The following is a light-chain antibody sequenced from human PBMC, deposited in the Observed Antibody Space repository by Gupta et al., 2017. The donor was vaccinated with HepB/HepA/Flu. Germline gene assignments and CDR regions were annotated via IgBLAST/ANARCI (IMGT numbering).Light chain of an antibody. CDR1: SCNLGSNY. Sequence: QSVLTQPHSVSPAPGQKVTISCSGSSCNLGSNYVYWYHQLPGAAPKLLICDNNKRPSVIPDRFSASKSDTSATLGITGLQTGDEADYYCGKWDSSLSAYVFGSGTKFTVL. V-gene: IGLV1-51*01. J-gene: IGLJ1*01. CDR3: GKWDSSLSAYV. CDR2: DNN.